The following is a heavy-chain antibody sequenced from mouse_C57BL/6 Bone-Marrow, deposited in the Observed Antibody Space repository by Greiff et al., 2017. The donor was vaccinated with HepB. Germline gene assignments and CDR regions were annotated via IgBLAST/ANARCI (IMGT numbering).Heavy chain of an antibody. CDR2: IDPNSGGT. CDR1: GYTFTSYW. Sequence: QVQLQQPGAELVKPGASAKLSCKASGYTFTSYWMHWVKQRPGRGLEWIGRIDPNSGGTKYNEKFKSKATLTVDKPSSTAYMQLSSLTSEDSAVYYCARPPFYSNYEDYAMDYWGQGTSVTVSS. J-gene: IGHJ4*01. CDR3: ARPPFYSNYEDYAMDY. D-gene: IGHD2-5*01. V-gene: IGHV1-72*01.